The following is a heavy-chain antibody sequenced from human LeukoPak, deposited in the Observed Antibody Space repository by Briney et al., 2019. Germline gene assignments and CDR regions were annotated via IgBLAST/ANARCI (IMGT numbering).Heavy chain of an antibody. CDR1: RLSFTTHA. J-gene: IGHJ4*02. CDR2: ISDSDGST. CDR3: AMGTYFDY. V-gene: IGHV3-23*01. Sequence: GESLRLSCAASRLSFTTHAMTWVRQAPGKGLEWVSTISDSDGSTFYADSVKGRFTISRDSSKHTAFLQMKSLRAEDTAIYFCAMGTYFDYWGQGTLVTVS. D-gene: IGHD7-27*01.